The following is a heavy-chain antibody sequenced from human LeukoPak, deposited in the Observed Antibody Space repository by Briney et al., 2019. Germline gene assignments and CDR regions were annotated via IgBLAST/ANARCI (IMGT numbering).Heavy chain of an antibody. J-gene: IGHJ4*02. Sequence: PGGSLRLSCAASGFTFNTYAMTWVRQAPGKGLEWVSGVSGSGGSTYYADSVRGRFTIFRDNSKNTLYLQMDSLRAEDTAVYYCAKNEIHYDSSGYYYVLDYWGQGTLVTVSS. D-gene: IGHD3-22*01. V-gene: IGHV3-23*01. CDR1: GFTFNTYA. CDR2: VSGSGGST. CDR3: AKNEIHYDSSGYYYVLDY.